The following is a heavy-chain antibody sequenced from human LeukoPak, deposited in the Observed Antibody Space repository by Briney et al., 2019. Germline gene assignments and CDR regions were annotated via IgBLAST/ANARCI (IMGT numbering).Heavy chain of an antibody. Sequence: SGGSLRLSCAASGFTVSSNYMSWVRQAPGKGLEWVSYISSSGSTIYYADSVKGRFTISRDNAKNSLYLQMNSLRAEDTAVYYCARDWDSSGWYPTFDYWGQGTLVTVSS. D-gene: IGHD6-19*01. J-gene: IGHJ4*02. V-gene: IGHV3-11*04. CDR2: ISSSGSTI. CDR3: ARDWDSSGWYPTFDY. CDR1: GFTVSSNY.